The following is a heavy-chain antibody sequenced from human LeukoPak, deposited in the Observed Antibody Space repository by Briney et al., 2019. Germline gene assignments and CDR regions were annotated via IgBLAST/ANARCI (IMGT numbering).Heavy chain of an antibody. D-gene: IGHD5-24*01. V-gene: IGHV1-46*01. CDR2: INPSGGST. CDR1: GYIFTSYY. Sequence: GASVKVSCKASGYIFTSYYMHWVRQAPGQGLEWMGIINPSGGSTSYAQKFQGRVTMTRDMSTSTVYMELSSLRSEDTAVYYCAREMATIGCFDYWGQGTLVTVSS. J-gene: IGHJ4*02. CDR3: AREMATIGCFDY.